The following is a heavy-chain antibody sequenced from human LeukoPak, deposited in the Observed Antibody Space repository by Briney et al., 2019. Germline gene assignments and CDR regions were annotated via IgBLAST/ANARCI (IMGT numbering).Heavy chain of an antibody. CDR2: IKQDGSEK. Sequence: GGSLGLSCEASGFTLSSHWMSWVRQAPGKGLEWVANIKQDGSEKYYVDSVKGRFTISRDNAKNSLFLQMNSLRVEDTAVYYCARIATTDKQFDPWGQGALVTVSS. CDR1: GFTLSSHW. CDR3: ARIATTDKQFDP. D-gene: IGHD1-26*01. V-gene: IGHV3-7*01. J-gene: IGHJ5*02.